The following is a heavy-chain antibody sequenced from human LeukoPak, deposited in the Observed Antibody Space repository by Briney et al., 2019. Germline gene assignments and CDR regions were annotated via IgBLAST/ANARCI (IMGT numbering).Heavy chain of an antibody. Sequence: GGSLRLSCETSGFTFSNYAMNWVRQAPGKGLEWVSVISGSGGSTFHAEAVKGRFSISRDNFKNTLYLQMNSLRAEDTAVYYCAAGTAADFWGQGTLVTVSS. CDR2: ISGSGGST. CDR3: AAGTAADF. CDR1: GFTFSNYA. D-gene: IGHD6-13*01. V-gene: IGHV3-23*01. J-gene: IGHJ4*02.